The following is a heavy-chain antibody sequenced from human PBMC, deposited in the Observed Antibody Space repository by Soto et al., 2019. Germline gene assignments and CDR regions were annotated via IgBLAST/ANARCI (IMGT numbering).Heavy chain of an antibody. CDR1: GGSISSYY. J-gene: IGHJ4*02. CDR3: ARHIAAAIDY. Sequence: SETLSLTCTVSGGSISSYYWSWIRQPPGKGLEWIGYIYYSGSTNYNPSLKSRVTISVDTSKNQFSLKLSSVTAADTAVYYCARHIAAAIDYWGQGTLVTVSS. D-gene: IGHD6-13*01. CDR2: IYYSGST. V-gene: IGHV4-59*08.